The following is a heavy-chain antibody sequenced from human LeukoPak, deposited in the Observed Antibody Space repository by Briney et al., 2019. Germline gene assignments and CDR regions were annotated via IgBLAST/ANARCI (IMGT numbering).Heavy chain of an antibody. CDR1: GYTFNSSY. V-gene: IGHV1-46*02. D-gene: IGHD3-22*01. CDR3: ARAYYESSAYRHAVYFDY. Sequence: GASVKVSCKASGYTFNSSYMHWVRQAPGQGLEWMGIINPSDDSTRYAQKFQGRVTMTKDTSTNTVYMHLSSLSSDDTAVYYCARAYYESSAYRHAVYFDYWAREPWSPSPQ. CDR2: INPSDDST. J-gene: IGHJ4*02.